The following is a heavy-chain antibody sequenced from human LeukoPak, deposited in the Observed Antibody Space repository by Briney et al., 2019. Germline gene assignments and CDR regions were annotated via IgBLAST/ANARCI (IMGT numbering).Heavy chain of an antibody. V-gene: IGHV3-21*01. CDR2: ISSSSSYI. Sequence: GESLRLSCAASGFTFSTYSMNWVRQAPGKGLEWVSSISSSSSYIYYADSVKGRFTISRDNAKNSLYLQMNSLRAEDTAVYYCARDCSGGSCYSGLFDYWGQGTLVTVSS. J-gene: IGHJ4*02. CDR3: ARDCSGGSCYSGLFDY. D-gene: IGHD2-15*01. CDR1: GFTFSTYS.